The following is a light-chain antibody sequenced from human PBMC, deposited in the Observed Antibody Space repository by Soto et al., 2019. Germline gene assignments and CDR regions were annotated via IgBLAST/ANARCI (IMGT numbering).Light chain of an antibody. CDR1: QGISNY. V-gene: IGKV1-27*01. CDR3: QKYNSAPRT. Sequence: DIQMTQSPSSLSASVRDRVTITCRASQGISNYLAWYQQKPGKVPKLLILAASTLQSGVPSRFSGTGSGTDFTLTISSLQPEDVATYYCQKYNSAPRTFGQGTKVEIK. J-gene: IGKJ1*01. CDR2: AAS.